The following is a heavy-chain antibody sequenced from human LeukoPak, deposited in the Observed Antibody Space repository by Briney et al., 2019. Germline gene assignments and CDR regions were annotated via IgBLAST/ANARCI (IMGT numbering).Heavy chain of an antibody. CDR2: IYYSGNA. CDR3: ARERFSSSPSYYYGMDV. Sequence: SETLPLTCTASGDSISGYYWSWIRQPPGKGLQWLGYIYYSGNANYNPSLKSRVTISVDTSKNQFSLKLTSVTAADTAVYYCARERFSSSPSYYYGMDVWGQGTTVTVSS. D-gene: IGHD2-2*01. J-gene: IGHJ6*02. CDR1: GDSISGYY. V-gene: IGHV4-59*01.